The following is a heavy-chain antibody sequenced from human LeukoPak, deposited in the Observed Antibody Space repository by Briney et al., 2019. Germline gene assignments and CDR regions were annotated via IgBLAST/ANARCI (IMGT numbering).Heavy chain of an antibody. Sequence: PGGSLRLSCAASGFTFSSYWMHWVRQAPGKGLVWVSRTTNDGRITCSADSVKGRFTISRDNANNTLYLQMTSLRAEDTAMYYCARGDSRTFAYWGQGTLVTVSS. J-gene: IGHJ4*02. CDR2: TTNDGRIT. D-gene: IGHD4-11*01. CDR1: GFTFSSYW. CDR3: ARGDSRTFAY. V-gene: IGHV3-74*01.